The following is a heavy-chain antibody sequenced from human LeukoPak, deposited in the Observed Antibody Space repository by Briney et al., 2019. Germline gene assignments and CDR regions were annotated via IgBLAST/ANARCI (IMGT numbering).Heavy chain of an antibody. CDR3: AREAMVRGAVWFDP. V-gene: IGHV4-59*01. CDR2: IYYSGST. D-gene: IGHD3-10*01. Sequence: SETLSLTCTVSGGSISSYYWSWIRQPPGQGLEWMGYIYYSGSTNYNPALKSRVTISVNTSKNQFSLKLSSATASDTAGYYCAREAMVRGAVWFDPWGEGALVTVSS. J-gene: IGHJ5*02. CDR1: GGSISSYY.